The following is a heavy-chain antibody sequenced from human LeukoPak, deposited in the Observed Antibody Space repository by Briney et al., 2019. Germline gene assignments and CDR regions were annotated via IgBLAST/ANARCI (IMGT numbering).Heavy chain of an antibody. CDR3: ARGRPGMGIVIDY. J-gene: IGHJ4*02. CDR1: GFTFSSHW. V-gene: IGHV3-7*01. D-gene: IGHD7-27*01. Sequence: GGSLRLSCAASGFTFSSHWMSWVRQAPGKGLEWVANIKQDGSETFYVDSVKGRFTISRDSARNSVYLQMNSPRVADTAVYYCARGRPGMGIVIDYWGQGTLVTVSS. CDR2: IKQDGSET.